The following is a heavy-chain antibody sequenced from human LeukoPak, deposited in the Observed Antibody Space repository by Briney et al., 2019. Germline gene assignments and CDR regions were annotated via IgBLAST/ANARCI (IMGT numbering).Heavy chain of an antibody. Sequence: ASVKVSCKASGYTFTGYYMHWVRQAPGQGLEWMGWINPNSGGTNYAQKFQGRVTMTRDTSISTAYMELSRLRSDDTAVYYCAVEIFGVFGAFDIWGQGTMVTVSS. V-gene: IGHV1-2*02. CDR2: INPNSGGT. D-gene: IGHD3-3*01. CDR1: GYTFTGYY. J-gene: IGHJ3*02. CDR3: AVEIFGVFGAFDI.